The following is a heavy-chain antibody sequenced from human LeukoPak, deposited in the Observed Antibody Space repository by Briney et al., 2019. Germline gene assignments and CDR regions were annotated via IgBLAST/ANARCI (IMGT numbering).Heavy chain of an antibody. D-gene: IGHD3-22*01. CDR3: ARDHSSGYYIAGGY. V-gene: IGHV1-18*01. CDR1: GYTFTSYG. Sequence: ASVKVSCKASGYTFTSYGISWVRQAPGQGLEWMGWISAYNGNTNYAQKFQGRVTMTRDTSTSTVYMELSSLRSEDTAVYYCARDHSSGYYIAGGYWGQGTLVTVSS. CDR2: ISAYNGNT. J-gene: IGHJ4*02.